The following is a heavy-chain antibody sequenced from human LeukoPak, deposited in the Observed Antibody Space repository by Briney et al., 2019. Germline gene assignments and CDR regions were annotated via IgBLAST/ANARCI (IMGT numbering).Heavy chain of an antibody. CDR2: TSYDGSSK. CDR3: ATLEQIHYDFWSGYAEGVDY. CDR1: GFTFNSYV. Sequence: GGSLRLSCAASGFTFNSYVMHWVRQAPGKGLEWVAVTSYDGSSKYYADSVKGRFTISRDNSRNMVYLQMNSLKPEDTAVYYCATLEQIHYDFWSGYAEGVDYWGQGTLVTVSS. D-gene: IGHD3-3*01. V-gene: IGHV3-30-3*01. J-gene: IGHJ4*02.